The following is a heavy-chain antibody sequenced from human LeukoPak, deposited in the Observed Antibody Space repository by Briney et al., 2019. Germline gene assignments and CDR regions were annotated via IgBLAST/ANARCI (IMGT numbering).Heavy chain of an antibody. Sequence: GGSLRLSCAASGFTFSSYAMNWVRRAPGKGLEWVSAISGSGDSTFYADSVKGRFTISRDNSNNMLFLQVNSLRAEDTAVYSCSRAYGSSAYPHLPIDYWGQGTLVTVSS. CDR3: SRAYGSSAYPHLPIDY. J-gene: IGHJ4*02. V-gene: IGHV3-23*01. CDR2: ISGSGDST. CDR1: GFTFSSYA. D-gene: IGHD3-22*01.